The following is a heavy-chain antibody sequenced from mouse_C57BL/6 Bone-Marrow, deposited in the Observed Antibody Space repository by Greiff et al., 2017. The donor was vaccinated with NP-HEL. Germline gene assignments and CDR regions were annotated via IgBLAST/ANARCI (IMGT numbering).Heavy chain of an antibody. D-gene: IGHD3-2*02. Sequence: VHVKQSGAELVRPGASVKLSCTASGFNIKDDYMHWVKQRPEQGLEWIGWIDPANGDTEYASKFQGKATIAADTSSNTAYLQLSSLTSEDTAVYYCSGYVFAYWGQGTLVTVSA. CDR2: IDPANGDT. CDR1: GFNIKDDY. CDR3: SGYVFAY. J-gene: IGHJ3*01. V-gene: IGHV14-4*01.